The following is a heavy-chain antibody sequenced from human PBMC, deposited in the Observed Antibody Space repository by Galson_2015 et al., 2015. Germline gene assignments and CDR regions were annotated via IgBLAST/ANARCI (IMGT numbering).Heavy chain of an antibody. CDR2: IDPKSGGT. CDR3: ARDAAVAADY. D-gene: IGHD6-19*01. J-gene: IGHJ4*02. Sequence: SVKVSCKASGYSFTGYYIHWVRQAPGHGLEWMGRIDPKSGGTSYAREFQGRVTLTTDTSISTAYMDLSSLKSDDTAVYYCARDAAVAADYWGQGTLDTVSS. CDR1: GYSFTGYY. V-gene: IGHV1-2*06.